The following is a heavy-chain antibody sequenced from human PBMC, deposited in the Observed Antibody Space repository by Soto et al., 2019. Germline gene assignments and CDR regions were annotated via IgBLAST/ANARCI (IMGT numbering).Heavy chain of an antibody. J-gene: IGHJ4*02. CDR3: AKDDHRYCSGGSCHGVDY. D-gene: IGHD2-15*01. CDR1: RFTFSSYG. Sequence: QVQLVEPGGGVVQPGRSRRLSCGASRFTFSSYGMRWVRQAPGKGLEWVAVISYDGSNKYYADSVKGRFTISRDNSKNTLDLEMNSLRAEDTAVYYCAKDDHRYCSGGSCHGVDYWGQGTLVTVSS. V-gene: IGHV3-30*18. CDR2: ISYDGSNK.